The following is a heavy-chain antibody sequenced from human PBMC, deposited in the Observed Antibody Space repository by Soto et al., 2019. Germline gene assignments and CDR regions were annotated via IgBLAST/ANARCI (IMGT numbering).Heavy chain of an antibody. J-gene: IGHJ6*02. CDR2: IIPIFGTA. CDR1: GGTFSSYA. Sequence: SVTVSFTASGGTFSSYAISWVRQAPGQGLEWMGGIIPIFGTANYAQKFQGRVTITADESTSTAYMELSSLRSEDTAVYYCARAYTSVGSYYYGMDVWGQGTTVTVSS. D-gene: IGHD1-26*01. V-gene: IGHV1-69*01. CDR3: ARAYTSVGSYYYGMDV.